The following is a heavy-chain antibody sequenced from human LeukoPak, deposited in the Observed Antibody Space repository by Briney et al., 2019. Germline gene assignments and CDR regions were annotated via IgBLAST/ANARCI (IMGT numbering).Heavy chain of an antibody. Sequence: GGSLRLSCAASGFTFSSYAMSWVRQAPGKGLEWVSDISGSGGSTYYADSVKGRFTISRDNSKNTLYLQMNSLRAEDTAVYYCAKGYGSVTRLYYFDYWGQGTLVTVSS. CDR2: ISGSGGST. V-gene: IGHV3-23*01. CDR1: GFTFSSYA. D-gene: IGHD3-10*01. CDR3: AKGYGSVTRLYYFDY. J-gene: IGHJ4*02.